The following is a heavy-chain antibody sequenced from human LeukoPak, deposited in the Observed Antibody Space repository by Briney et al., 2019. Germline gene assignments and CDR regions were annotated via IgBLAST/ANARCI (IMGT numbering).Heavy chain of an antibody. J-gene: IGHJ3*02. CDR2: IGTAGDT. CDR1: GFTFSSYE. V-gene: IGHV3-13*01. CDR3: ARAEVLSSGYPPAFDI. Sequence: GGSLRLSCAASGFTFSSYEMHWVRQATGKGLEWVSAIGTAGDTYYPGSVKGRFTISRENAKNSLYLQMNSLRAGDTAVYYCARAEVLSSGYPPAFDIWAKGQWSPSLQ. D-gene: IGHD3-22*01.